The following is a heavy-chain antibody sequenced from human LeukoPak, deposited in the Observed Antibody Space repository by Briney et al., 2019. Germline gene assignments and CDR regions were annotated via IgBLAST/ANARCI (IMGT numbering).Heavy chain of an antibody. D-gene: IGHD2-21*01. CDR2: IYAGETT. CDR3: AIIFWGFAFAFDV. CDR1: GFSVSNTY. J-gene: IGHJ3*01. V-gene: IGHV3-53*05. Sequence: QTGGSLRLSCVVSGFSVSNTYMTWVRQAPGKGLEWVSVIYAGETTYHADSVKGRFTISRDSSKNTLYLQMSGLRVEDTAVYHCAIIFWGFAFAFDVWGQGTVLTVSS.